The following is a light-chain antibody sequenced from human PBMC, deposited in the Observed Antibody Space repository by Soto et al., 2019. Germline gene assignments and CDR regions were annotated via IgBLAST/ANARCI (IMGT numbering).Light chain of an antibody. CDR3: SSYASTSTAV. J-gene: IGLJ7*01. CDR1: SSDVGAYNY. CDR2: EVN. V-gene: IGLV2-14*01. Sequence: QSALTQPASVSGSPGQSITISRTGTSSDVGAYNYVSWYQQHPGKAPKLMIYEVNYRPSGVSNRFSGSKSGITASLTISGLQAEDEADYYCSSYASTSTAVFGSGTQLTVL.